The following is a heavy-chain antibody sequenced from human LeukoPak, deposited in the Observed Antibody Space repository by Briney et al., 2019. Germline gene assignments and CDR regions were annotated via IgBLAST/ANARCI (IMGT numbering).Heavy chain of an antibody. J-gene: IGHJ5*02. D-gene: IGHD6-6*01. Sequence: SVKVSCKASGGTFSSYAISWVRQAPGLGLEWMGGIIPIFGTANYAQKFQGRVTITTDESTSTAYMELSSLRSEDTAVYYCATMYSSSSSGSRAFDPWGQGTLVTVSS. V-gene: IGHV1-69*05. CDR2: IIPIFGTA. CDR3: ATMYSSSSSGSRAFDP. CDR1: GGTFSSYA.